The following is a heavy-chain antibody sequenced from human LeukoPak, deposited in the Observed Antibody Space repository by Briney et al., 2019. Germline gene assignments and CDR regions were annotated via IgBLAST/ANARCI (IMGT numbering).Heavy chain of an antibody. CDR3: ALYDSSGYYDY. CDR1: GGSISSGGYS. V-gene: IGHV4-30-2*01. CDR2: IYHSGST. J-gene: IGHJ4*02. D-gene: IGHD3-22*01. Sequence: PSETLSLTCAVSGGSISSGGYSWSWIRQPPGKGLEWIGYIYHSGSTYYNPSLKSRVTISVDRSKNQFSLKLSPVTAADTAVYYCALYDSSGYYDYWGQGTLVTVSS.